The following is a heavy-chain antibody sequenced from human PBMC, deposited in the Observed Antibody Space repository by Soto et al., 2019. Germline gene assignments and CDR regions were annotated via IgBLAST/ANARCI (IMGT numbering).Heavy chain of an antibody. J-gene: IGHJ5*01. D-gene: IGHD4-17*01. V-gene: IGHV3-7*03. Sequence: EVQVVESGGGLVQPGGSLRVSCVGSGFTFRSYWMSWVRQAPGKGLEWVANIRPDGSEKYYVDSVKGRFTISRDNAKNSLYLQMSSLRAEDTAVYYCAREEGATVANIWFDSWGQGALVTVSS. CDR2: IRPDGSEK. CDR1: GFTFRSYW. CDR3: AREEGATVANIWFDS.